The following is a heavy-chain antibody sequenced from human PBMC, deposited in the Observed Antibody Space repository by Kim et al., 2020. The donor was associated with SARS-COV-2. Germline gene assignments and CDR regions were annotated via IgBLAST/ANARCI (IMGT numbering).Heavy chain of an antibody. CDR1: GFTFSSYW. Sequence: GGSLRLSCAASGFTFSSYWMHWVRQAPGKGLVWVSRINSDGSSTSYADSVKGRFTISRDNAKNTLYLQMNSLRAEDTAVYYCARTVVVTAKARFDPWGQGTLVTVSS. D-gene: IGHD2-21*02. CDR3: ARTVVVTAKARFDP. CDR2: INSDGSST. J-gene: IGHJ5*02. V-gene: IGHV3-74*01.